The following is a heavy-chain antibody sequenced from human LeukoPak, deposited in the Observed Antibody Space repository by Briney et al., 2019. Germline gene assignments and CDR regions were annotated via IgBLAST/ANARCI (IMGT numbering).Heavy chain of an antibody. CDR1: GGSISSYY. Sequence: SETLSLTCTVSGGSISSYYWSWIRQPPGKGLEWIGYIYYSGSTNFNPSLKSRVTISVDTSKNQFSLKLSSVTAADTAVYYCARDSSIAAAGTSNYYYYYGMDVWGQGTTVTVSS. J-gene: IGHJ6*02. V-gene: IGHV4-59*01. CDR3: ARDSSIAAAGTSNYYYYYGMDV. CDR2: IYYSGST. D-gene: IGHD6-13*01.